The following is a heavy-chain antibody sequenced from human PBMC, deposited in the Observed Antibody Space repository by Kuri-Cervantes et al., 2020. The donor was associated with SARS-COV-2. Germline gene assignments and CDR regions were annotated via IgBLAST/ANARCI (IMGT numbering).Heavy chain of an antibody. CDR1: GGSISSSSYY. V-gene: IGHV4-39*01. CDR3: ARQSVTIFGVVTTGDAFDI. D-gene: IGHD3-3*01. CDR2: IYYSGST. J-gene: IGHJ3*02. Sequence: SETLSLTCTVSGGSISSSSYYWGWIRQPPGKGLEWIGSIYYSGSTYYNPSLKSRVTISVDTSKNQFSLKLSSVTAADTAVYYCARQSVTIFGVVTTGDAFDIWGQGTVVTVSS.